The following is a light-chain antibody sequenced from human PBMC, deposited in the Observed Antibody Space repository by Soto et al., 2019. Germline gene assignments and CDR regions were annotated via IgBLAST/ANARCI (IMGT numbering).Light chain of an antibody. Sequence: VLTQSPGTLSLSPGERAALSCGASQSVTNNHLAWCRHKPGQPPRLLIYGASSRATGIPDRFSGSGSGTDFTLTISRLEPEDFAVYYCQQYGSSPTFGQGTKV. CDR3: QQYGSSPT. CDR1: QSVTNNH. V-gene: IGKV3-20*01. CDR2: GAS. J-gene: IGKJ1*01.